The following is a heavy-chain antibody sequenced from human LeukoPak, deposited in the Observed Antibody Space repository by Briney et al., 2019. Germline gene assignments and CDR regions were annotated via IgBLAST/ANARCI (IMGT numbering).Heavy chain of an antibody. CDR1: GFTFSSYA. CDR3: ARGVTMIVVVITDNWFDP. Sequence: PGGSLRLSCAASGFTFSSYAMHWVRQAPGKGLEWVAVISYDGSNKYYADSVKGRFTISRDNSKNTLYLQMNSLRAEDTAVYYCARGVTMIVVVITDNWFDPWGQGTLVTVSS. J-gene: IGHJ5*02. V-gene: IGHV3-30*04. D-gene: IGHD3-22*01. CDR2: ISYDGSNK.